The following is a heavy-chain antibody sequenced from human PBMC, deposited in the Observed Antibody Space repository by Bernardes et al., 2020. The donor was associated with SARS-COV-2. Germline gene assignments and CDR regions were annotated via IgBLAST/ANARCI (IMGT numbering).Heavy chain of an antibody. CDR2: ISSSSSYI. CDR1: GFTFSSYS. CDR3: ARELKERYDFLLPRKNWFDP. V-gene: IGHV3-21*01. Sequence: GGSLRLSCAASGFTFSSYSMNWVRQAPGKGLEWVSSISSSSSYIYYADSVKGRFTISRDNAKNSLYLQMNSLRAEDTAVYYCARELKERYDFLLPRKNWFDPWGQGTLVTVSS. D-gene: IGHD3-3*01. J-gene: IGHJ5*02.